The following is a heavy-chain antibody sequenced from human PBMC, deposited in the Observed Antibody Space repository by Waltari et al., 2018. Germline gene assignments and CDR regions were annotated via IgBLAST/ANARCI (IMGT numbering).Heavy chain of an antibody. CDR2: IIPIFGTA. V-gene: IGHV1-69*01. Sequence: QVQLVQSGAEVKKPGSSVKVSCKASGGTFSSYAISWVRQAPGQGLEWMGGIIPIFGTANYAQKFQGRVTITADESTSTAYMELSSLRSEDTAVYYCARDSEGGAPALNNWFDPWGQGTLVTVSS. CDR3: ARDSEGGAPALNNWFDP. CDR1: GGTFSSYA. D-gene: IGHD2-2*01. J-gene: IGHJ5*02.